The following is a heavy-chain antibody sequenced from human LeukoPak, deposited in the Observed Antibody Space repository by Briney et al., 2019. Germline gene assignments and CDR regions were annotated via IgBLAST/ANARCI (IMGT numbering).Heavy chain of an antibody. Sequence: QPGGSLRLSCAASGFTFSSYSMSWVRQAPGKGLEWVSAISGSGGSTYYADSVKGRFTISRDNSKNTLYLQMNSLRAEDTAVYYCAKDQEWVTTVTTYAFDIWGQGTMVTVSS. CDR2: ISGSGGST. D-gene: IGHD4-17*01. J-gene: IGHJ3*02. CDR1: GFTFSSYS. V-gene: IGHV3-23*01. CDR3: AKDQEWVTTVTTYAFDI.